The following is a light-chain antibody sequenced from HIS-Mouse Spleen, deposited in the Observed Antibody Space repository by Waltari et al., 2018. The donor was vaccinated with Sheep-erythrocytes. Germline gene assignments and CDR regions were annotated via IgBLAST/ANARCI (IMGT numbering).Light chain of an antibody. CDR3: CSYAGSYTWV. J-gene: IGLJ3*02. V-gene: IGLV2-11*01. Sequence: QSALTQPRSVSGSPGQSVTISCTGTSSDVGGYNYVSWYQQHPGKAPKLMIYDVIKRPSVVPDRFSGSKSGNTASLTISGLQAEDEADYYCCSYAGSYTWVFGGGTKLTVL. CDR2: DVI. CDR1: SSDVGGYNY.